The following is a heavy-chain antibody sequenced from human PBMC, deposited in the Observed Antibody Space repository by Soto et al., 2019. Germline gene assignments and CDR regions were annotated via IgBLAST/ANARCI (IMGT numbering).Heavy chain of an antibody. J-gene: IGHJ4*02. CDR1: GGSFSDYY. V-gene: IGHV4-34*02. CDR2: VSHSGST. Sequence: QVQLQQWGAGLLKPSETLSLTCAVYGGSFSDYYWSWIRQTPEKGLGLIGEVSHSGSTTYNPSLKNRVTIAIHTSKNQFSLTLNSVTAADTAMYFCAREEPASRHHDYWGQGNLVTVSS. CDR3: AREEPASRHHDY. D-gene: IGHD1-26*01.